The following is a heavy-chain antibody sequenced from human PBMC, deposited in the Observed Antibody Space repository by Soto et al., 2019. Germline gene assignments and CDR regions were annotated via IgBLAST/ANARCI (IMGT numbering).Heavy chain of an antibody. CDR1: GGSISSGDYY. Sequence: SETLSLTCTVSGGSISSGDYYWSWIRQPPGKGLEWIGYIYYSGSTYYNPSLKSRVTISVDTSKNQFSLKLSCVTAADTAVYYCARARGWDIVVVPAATYFDYWGQGTLVTVSS. V-gene: IGHV4-30-4*01. CDR2: IYYSGST. CDR3: ARARGWDIVVVPAATYFDY. D-gene: IGHD2-2*01. J-gene: IGHJ4*02.